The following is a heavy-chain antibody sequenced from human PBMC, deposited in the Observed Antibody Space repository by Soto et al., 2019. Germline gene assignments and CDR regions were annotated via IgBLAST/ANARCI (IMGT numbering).Heavy chain of an antibody. D-gene: IGHD3-3*01. CDR2: INPSVGTT. CDR1: GYTFTSYY. V-gene: IGHV1-46*01. CDR3: TREGGTMFGVLTRRDFDY. J-gene: IGHJ4*02. Sequence: ASVKVSFKASGYTFTSYYMHWVRQAPGQGLEWMGIINPSVGTTTYAQRFQGRVTMTRDTSTNIVYMEMRSLTSEDTAVYYCTREGGTMFGVLTRRDFDYWGLGTLVTVSS.